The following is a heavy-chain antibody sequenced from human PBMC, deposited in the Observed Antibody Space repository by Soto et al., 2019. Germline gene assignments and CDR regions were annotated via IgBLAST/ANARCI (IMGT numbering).Heavy chain of an antibody. CDR1: GFTFSSYS. CDR3: ARDYYGSGSSASFDY. V-gene: IGHV3-48*01. J-gene: IGHJ4*02. CDR2: ISSSSSTI. Sequence: EVQLVESGGGLVQPGGSLRLSCAASGFTFSSYSMNWVRQAPGKGLEWVSYISSSSSTIYYADSVKGRFTISRDNAKNSLYLQMNCLRAEDTAVYYCARDYYGSGSSASFDYWGQGTLVTVSS. D-gene: IGHD3-10*01.